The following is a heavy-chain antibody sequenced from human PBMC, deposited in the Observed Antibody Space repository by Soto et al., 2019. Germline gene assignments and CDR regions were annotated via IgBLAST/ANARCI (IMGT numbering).Heavy chain of an antibody. D-gene: IGHD3-10*01. J-gene: IGHJ4*02. CDR1: GFTFSNYT. CDR3: AGRSGSSDY. CDR2: ISYDEIDK. Sequence: SLRLSCAASGFTFSNYTMHWVLQAPGNWLEWVALISYDEIDKYFADAVKGRFTISRDNSKNTLYLQMDSLRAEDTAVYYCAGRSGSSDYWGRGTLVTVSS. V-gene: IGHV3-30*01.